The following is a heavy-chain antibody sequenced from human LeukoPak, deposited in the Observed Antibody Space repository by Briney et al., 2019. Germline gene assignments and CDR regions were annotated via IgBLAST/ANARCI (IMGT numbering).Heavy chain of an antibody. J-gene: IGHJ4*02. CDR1: GYTFTGYY. CDR3: ARGDKVADRSNYFDY. V-gene: IGHV1-2*04. CDR2: INPNSGGT. Sequence: ASVKVSCKASGYTFTGYYMQWVRQAPGQGLEWMGWINPNSGGTNYAQKFQGWVTMTRDTSISTAYMELSRLRSDDTAVYYCARGDKVADRSNYFDYWGQGTLVTVSS. D-gene: IGHD6-19*01.